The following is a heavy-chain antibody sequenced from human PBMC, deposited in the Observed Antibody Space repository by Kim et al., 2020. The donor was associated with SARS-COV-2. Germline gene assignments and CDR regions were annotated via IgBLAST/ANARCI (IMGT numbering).Heavy chain of an antibody. Sequence: GGSLRLSCAASGFTFDDYAMHWVRQAPGKGLEWVSLISGDGGSTYYADSVKGRFTISRDNSKNSLYLQMNSLRTEDTALYYCAKDFLRGELENGWFDPWGQGTLVTVSS. D-gene: IGHD1-26*01. CDR2: ISGDGGST. J-gene: IGHJ5*02. V-gene: IGHV3-43*02. CDR3: AKDFLRGELENGWFDP. CDR1: GFTFDDYA.